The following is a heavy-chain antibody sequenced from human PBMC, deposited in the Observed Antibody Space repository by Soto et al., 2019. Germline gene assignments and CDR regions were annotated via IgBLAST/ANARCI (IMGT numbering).Heavy chain of an antibody. J-gene: IGHJ4*02. CDR1: GGTFSSYA. V-gene: IGHV1-69*13. Sequence: ASVKVSCKASGGTFSSYAISWVRQAPGQGLEWMGGIIPIFGTANYAQKFQGRVTIAADESTSTAYVELSSLRSEDTAVYYCARDLATVTLGYWGQGTLVTVSS. CDR2: IIPIFGTA. CDR3: ARDLATVTLGY. D-gene: IGHD4-4*01.